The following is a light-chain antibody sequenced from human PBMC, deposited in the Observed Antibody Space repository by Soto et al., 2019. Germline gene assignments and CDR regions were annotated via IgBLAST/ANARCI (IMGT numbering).Light chain of an antibody. CDR3: SSYTSSSTLV. CDR2: DVS. Sequence: QSVVTQLASVSGSPGQSITISCTGTSSDVGGYNYVSWYQQHPGKAPKLMIYDVSNRPSGVSNRFSGSKSGNTASLTISGLQAEDEADYYCSSYTSSSTLVFGTGTKVTVL. CDR1: SSDVGGYNY. J-gene: IGLJ1*01. V-gene: IGLV2-14*01.